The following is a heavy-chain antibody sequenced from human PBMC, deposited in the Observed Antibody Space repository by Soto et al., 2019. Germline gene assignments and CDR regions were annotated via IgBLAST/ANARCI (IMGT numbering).Heavy chain of an antibody. V-gene: IGHV4-4*02. J-gene: IGHJ5*02. CDR3: ARGNLASRLRSNIVVVPAEPWFDP. Sequence: PSETLSLTCAVSGGSISSSNWWSWVRQPPGKGLEWIGEIYHSGSTNYNPSLKSRVTISVDKSKNQFSLKLSSVTAADTAVYYCARGNLASRLRSNIVVVPAEPWFDPWGQGTLVTVSS. D-gene: IGHD2-2*01. CDR1: GGSISSSNW. CDR2: IYHSGST.